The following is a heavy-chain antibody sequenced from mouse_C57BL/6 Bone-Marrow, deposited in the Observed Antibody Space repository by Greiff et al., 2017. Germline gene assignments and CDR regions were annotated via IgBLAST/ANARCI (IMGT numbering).Heavy chain of an antibody. Sequence: EVKVEESGGGLVKPGGSLKLSCAASGFTFSSYAMSWVRQTPEKRLEWVATISDGGSYTYYPDNVKGRFTISRDNAKNNLYLQMSQLKSEDTAMYYCARDDVVSHFDYWGQGTTLTVSS. J-gene: IGHJ2*01. V-gene: IGHV5-4*01. CDR2: ISDGGSYT. D-gene: IGHD1-1*01. CDR3: ARDDVVSHFDY. CDR1: GFTFSSYA.